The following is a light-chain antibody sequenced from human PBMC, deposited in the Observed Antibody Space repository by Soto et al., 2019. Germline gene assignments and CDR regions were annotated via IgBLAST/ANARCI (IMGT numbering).Light chain of an antibody. Sequence: DIQMTQSPSTLSASIGDRVVITCRASESISSWLAWYQQKPGKAPKLLIYDVSSLESGVPSRFSGSGSGTEFTLTISSLQPDGFATYYCQQYNSYPWTFGQGTKVDIK. V-gene: IGKV1-5*01. CDR2: DVS. CDR1: ESISSW. J-gene: IGKJ1*01. CDR3: QQYNSYPWT.